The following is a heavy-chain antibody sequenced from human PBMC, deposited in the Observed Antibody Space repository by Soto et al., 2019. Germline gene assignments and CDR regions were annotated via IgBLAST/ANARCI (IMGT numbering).Heavy chain of an antibody. Sequence: PGESLKISCAASGFTFSSYGMHWVRQAPGKGLEWVAVIWYDGSNKYYADSVKGRFTISRDNSKNTLYLQMNSLRAEDTAVYYCARDLKIFYYYGMDVWGQGTTVTVSS. CDR3: ARDLKIFYYYGMDV. CDR2: IWYDGSNK. CDR1: GFTFSSYG. D-gene: IGHD3-3*01. J-gene: IGHJ6*02. V-gene: IGHV3-33*01.